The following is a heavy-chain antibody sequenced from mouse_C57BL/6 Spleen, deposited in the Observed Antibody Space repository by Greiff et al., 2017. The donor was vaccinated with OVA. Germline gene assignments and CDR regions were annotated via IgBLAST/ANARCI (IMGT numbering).Heavy chain of an antibody. V-gene: IGHV5-6*01. CDR1: GFTFSSYG. J-gene: IGHJ1*03. Sequence: EVKLMESGGDLVKPGGSLKLSCAASGFTFSSYGMSWVRQTPDKRLEWVATISSGGSYTYYPDSVKGRFTISRDNAKNTLYLQMSQLKSEDTAVYYCERQGGQYFDVWGTGTTVTVSS. CDR3: ERQGGQYFDV. CDR2: ISSGGSYT.